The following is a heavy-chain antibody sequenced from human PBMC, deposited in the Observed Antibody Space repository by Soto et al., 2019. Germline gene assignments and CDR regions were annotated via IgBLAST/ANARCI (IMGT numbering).Heavy chain of an antibody. V-gene: IGHV5-51*01. CDR3: ARQGAVAGPGDF. CDR2: IYPRDSDT. J-gene: IGHJ4*02. D-gene: IGHD6-13*01. Sequence: GESLKISCKGSGYSFTSYWIGWVRQMPGKGLEWMGVIYPRDSDTTYSPSFQGQVTISADKSINTAYLQWNSLKASDTAMYYCARQGAVAGPGDFWGQGTLVTVSS. CDR1: GYSFTSYW.